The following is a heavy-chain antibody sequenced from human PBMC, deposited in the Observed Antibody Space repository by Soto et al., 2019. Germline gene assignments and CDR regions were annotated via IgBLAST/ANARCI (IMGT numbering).Heavy chain of an antibody. V-gene: IGHV3-23*01. D-gene: IGHD2-21*01. CDR2: IRATGGET. J-gene: IGHJ4*02. CDR3: AQDRGWGVVSPSHDY. Sequence: EVQLLESGGGTVLPGGSLSVSCAASGFTVRNFVMSWVRQAPGKGREWVSAIRATGGETFYADSVKGRFTISRDNSKNTLFLQMNSLRDEDTALYFCAQDRGWGVVSPSHDYWGQGTLVTVSS. CDR1: GFTVRNFV.